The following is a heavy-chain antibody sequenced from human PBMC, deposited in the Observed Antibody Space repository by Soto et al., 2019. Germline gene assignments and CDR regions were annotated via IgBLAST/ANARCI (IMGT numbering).Heavy chain of an antibody. V-gene: IGHV3-23*01. J-gene: IGHJ4*02. Sequence: EVQLLESGGGLVQPGGSLRLSCAASGFTFSSYAMSWVRQAPGKGREWVSAISGSGGSTYYADSVKGRFTISRDNSKNTLYLQMNSLRAEDTAVYYCAKDTRIVVVVAATHWGQGTLVTVSS. CDR2: ISGSGGST. CDR1: GFTFSSYA. D-gene: IGHD2-15*01. CDR3: AKDTRIVVVVAATH.